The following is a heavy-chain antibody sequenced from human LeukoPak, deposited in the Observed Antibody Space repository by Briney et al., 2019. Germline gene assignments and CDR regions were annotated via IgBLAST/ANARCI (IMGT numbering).Heavy chain of an antibody. CDR1: GFTFNDYY. CDR2: ISSGSSTI. J-gene: IGHJ4*02. CDR3: ARRRDYFDY. Sequence: PGGSLRLSCAASGFTFNDYYMSWIRQAPGKGLEWVSYISSGSSTIYYADSVKGRFTISRDNAKNSLYLQMNSLRAEDTAVYYRARRRDYFDYWGQGTLVTVSP. V-gene: IGHV3-11*01.